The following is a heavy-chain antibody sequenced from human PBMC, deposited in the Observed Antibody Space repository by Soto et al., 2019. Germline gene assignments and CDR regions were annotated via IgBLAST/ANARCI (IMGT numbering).Heavy chain of an antibody. D-gene: IGHD2-15*01. CDR2: INPNSGDT. CDR3: GSPRSGPSPDVGH. V-gene: IGHV1-2*02. Sequence: GASVKVSCKASVLGVDTTYCIHWVRRAPGQGLEWMGSINPNSGDTNYAQNFQGRVTMTRDTSISTAYMEVSSLTSDDTAVYYCGSPRSGPSPDVGHWGHGTVVTVSS. CDR1: VLGVDTTYC. J-gene: IGHJ4*01.